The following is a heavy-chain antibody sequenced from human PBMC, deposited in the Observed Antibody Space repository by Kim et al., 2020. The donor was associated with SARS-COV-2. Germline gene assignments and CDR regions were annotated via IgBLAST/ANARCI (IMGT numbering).Heavy chain of an antibody. Sequence: ASVKVSCKASGYTFTGYYMHWVRQAPGQGLEWMGRVNPNSGGTNYAQKFQGRVTMTRDTSISTAYMELSRLRSDDTAVYYCASPSSLFLNGDYDADDGLGGGFYYHDMDVWGQGTTVTVSS. CDR3: ASPSSLFLNGDYDADDGLGGGFYYHDMDV. CDR1: GYTFTGYY. J-gene: IGHJ6*02. V-gene: IGHV1-2*06. CDR2: VNPNSGGT. D-gene: IGHD4-17*01.